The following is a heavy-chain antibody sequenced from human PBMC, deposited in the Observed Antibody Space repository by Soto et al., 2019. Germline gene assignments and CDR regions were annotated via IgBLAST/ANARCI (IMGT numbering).Heavy chain of an antibody. CDR2: IYYSGST. CDR3: ARDVYSNENWFDP. V-gene: IGHV4-30-4*01. D-gene: IGHD4-4*01. CDR1: GGSISSGDYY. Sequence: SETLSLTCTVSGGSISSGDYYWSWIRQPPGKGLEWIGYIYYSGSTYYNPSLKSRVTISVDTSKNQFSLKLSSVTAADTAVYYCARDVYSNENWFDPWGQGTLVTVSS. J-gene: IGHJ5*02.